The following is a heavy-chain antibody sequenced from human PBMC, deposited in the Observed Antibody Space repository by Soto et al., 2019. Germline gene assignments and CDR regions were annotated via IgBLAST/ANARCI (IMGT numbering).Heavy chain of an antibody. V-gene: IGHV4-30-2*01. D-gene: IGHD4-17*01. CDR3: ARSQTTVTSYDY. Sequence: SETLSLTCTVSGGSISSSSYYWSWIRQPPGKGLEWIGYIYHSGSTYYNPSLKSRVTISVDRSKSQFSLKLSSVTAADTAVYYGARSQTTVTSYDYWCQGTLVNVSS. CDR1: GGSISSSSYY. CDR2: IYHSGST. J-gene: IGHJ4*02.